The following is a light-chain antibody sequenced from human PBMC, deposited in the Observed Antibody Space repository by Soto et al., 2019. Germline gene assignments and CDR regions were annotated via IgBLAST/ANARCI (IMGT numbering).Light chain of an antibody. CDR1: QTISSW. V-gene: IGKV1-5*03. CDR3: QHYNSYSEA. CDR2: KAS. J-gene: IGKJ1*01. Sequence: DIQMTQSPSTLSGSVGDRVTITCRASQTISSWLAWYQQKPGKAPKLLIYKASTLKSGVQSRLSGSGSGKEFTLTISSLQPDDFATYYCQHYNSYSEAFGQGTKVELK.